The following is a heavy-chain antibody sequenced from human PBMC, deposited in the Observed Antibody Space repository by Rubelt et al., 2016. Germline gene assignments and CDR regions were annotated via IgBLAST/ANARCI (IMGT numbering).Heavy chain of an antibody. CDR2: IDYSGNT. Sequence: QLQLQESGPGLVKPSETLSLTCTVSGYSISSGYYWSWIRQPPGTGLEWIGYIDYSGNTNYNSSLKSRVTILVDTSKNQFSLERNCVTAADTAVYDCARFRGSGWYLVDYWGQGTLVTVSS. CDR1: GYSISSGYY. CDR3: ARFRGSGWYLVDY. D-gene: IGHD6-19*01. J-gene: IGHJ4*02. V-gene: IGHV4-61*01.